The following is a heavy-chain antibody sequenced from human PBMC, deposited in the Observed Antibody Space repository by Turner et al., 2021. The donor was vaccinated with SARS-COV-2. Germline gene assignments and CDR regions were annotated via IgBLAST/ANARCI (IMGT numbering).Heavy chain of an antibody. CDR2: FDPENVET. Sequence: QVQLVQSGAEVKKPGASVKVSCKVSGYPLIELSMHWVRQSPGKGLEWLEGFDPENVETTNDQKFQGRVTIPEDKSTDTPYMEQRSLRSENTAVYYCATGGPLVGVMGGGWFDPWGQGTLVTVSS. CDR3: ATGGPLVGVMGGGWFDP. CDR1: GYPLIELS. D-gene: IGHD1-26*01. J-gene: IGHJ5*02. V-gene: IGHV1-24*01.